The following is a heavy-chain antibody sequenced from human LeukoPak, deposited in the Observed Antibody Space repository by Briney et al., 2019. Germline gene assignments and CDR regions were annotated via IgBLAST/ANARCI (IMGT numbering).Heavy chain of an antibody. Sequence: ASVKVSCKASGYTFTGYYMHWVRQAPGQGLEWMGRINPNSGGTNYAQKLQGRVTMTRDTSISTAYMELSRLRSDDTAVYYCARGRGIVGANDAFDIWGQGTMVTVSS. CDR3: ARGRGIVGANDAFDI. V-gene: IGHV1-2*06. J-gene: IGHJ3*02. CDR2: INPNSGGT. D-gene: IGHD1-26*01. CDR1: GYTFTGYY.